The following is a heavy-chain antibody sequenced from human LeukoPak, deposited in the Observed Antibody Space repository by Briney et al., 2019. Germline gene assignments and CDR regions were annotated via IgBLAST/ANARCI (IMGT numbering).Heavy chain of an antibody. J-gene: IGHJ4*02. CDR1: GFTFSSYA. CDR3: AKDNRPSH. Sequence: GGSLRLSCAASGFTFSSYAMSWVRQAPGKGLEWVSAISGSGGSTYYADSVKGRFTISRDNTKNTLYMQMNSLRAEHPAVYYCAKDNRPSHRGQGSLVAVAS. V-gene: IGHV3-23*01. CDR2: ISGSGGST.